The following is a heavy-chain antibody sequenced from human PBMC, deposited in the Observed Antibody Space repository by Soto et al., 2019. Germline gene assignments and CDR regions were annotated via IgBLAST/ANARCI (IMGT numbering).Heavy chain of an antibody. V-gene: IGHV1-69*13. CDR2: IIPIFGTA. Sequence: SVKVSCKASGGTFSSYAISWVRQAPGQGLEWMGGIIPIFGTANYAQKFQGRVTITADESMSTAYMELSSLRSEDTAVYYCARDSPGPTPTYYFDYWGQGTLVTVSS. CDR3: ARDSPGPTPTYYFDY. CDR1: GGTFSSYA. J-gene: IGHJ4*02. D-gene: IGHD1-1*01.